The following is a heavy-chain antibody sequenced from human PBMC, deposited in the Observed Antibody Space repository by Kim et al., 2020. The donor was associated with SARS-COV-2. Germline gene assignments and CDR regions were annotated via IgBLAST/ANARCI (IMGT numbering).Heavy chain of an antibody. D-gene: IGHD3-10*01. J-gene: IGHJ4*01. V-gene: IGHV4-39*01. Sequence: SETLSLTCTASGGSIGSSDYYWAWIRQSPGMGLEWIGSVFYSGSTYYNTSLMGRVTIFVDPPRTQFSLRLTSLTAPDPAAYYCARHGAGKYPLVDAFD. CDR1: GGSIGSSDYY. CDR2: VFYSGST. CDR3: ARHGAGKYPLVDAFD.